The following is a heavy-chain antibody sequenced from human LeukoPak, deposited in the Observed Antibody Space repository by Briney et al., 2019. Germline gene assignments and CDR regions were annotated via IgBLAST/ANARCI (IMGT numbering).Heavy chain of an antibody. CDR1: GFTFSDNG. CDR2: ISSNGGST. D-gene: IGHD6-19*01. J-gene: IGHJ4*02. CDR3: ARDSSSRPFDY. V-gene: IGHV3-64*01. Sequence: GGSLRLSCAASGFTFSDNGMHWVRQAPGKGLEYVSTISSNGGSTYYANSVKGRFTVSRDNSKNTLYLQMGSMRAEDMAVYYCARDSSSRPFDYWGQGTRVTVSS.